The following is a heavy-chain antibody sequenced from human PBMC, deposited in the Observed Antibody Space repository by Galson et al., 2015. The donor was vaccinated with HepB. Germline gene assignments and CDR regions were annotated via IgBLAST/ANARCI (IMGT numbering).Heavy chain of an antibody. CDR1: GYTFTGYY. CDR2: INPNSGGT. Sequence: SVKVSCKASGYTFTGYYMHWVRQAPGQGLEWMGRINPNSGGTNYAQKFQGRVTMTRDTSISTAYMELSRLRSDDTAVYYCASTQLSWELLKFDYWGQGTLVTVSS. J-gene: IGHJ4*02. D-gene: IGHD1-26*01. CDR3: ASTQLSWELLKFDY. V-gene: IGHV1-2*06.